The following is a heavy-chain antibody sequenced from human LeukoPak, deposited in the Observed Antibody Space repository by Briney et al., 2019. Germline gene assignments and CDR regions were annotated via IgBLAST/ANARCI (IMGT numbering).Heavy chain of an antibody. J-gene: IGHJ6*02. Sequence: GGSLRLSCAASGFTVSSNYMSWVRQAPGKGLEWVSVIYSGGNTYYADSVKGRFTISRDNSKNTLYLQMNSLRAEDTAVYYCARLATYYYYGMDVWGQGTTVTVSS. CDR2: IYSGGNT. CDR1: GFTVSSNY. CDR3: ARLATYYYYGMDV. V-gene: IGHV3-53*01. D-gene: IGHD2-15*01.